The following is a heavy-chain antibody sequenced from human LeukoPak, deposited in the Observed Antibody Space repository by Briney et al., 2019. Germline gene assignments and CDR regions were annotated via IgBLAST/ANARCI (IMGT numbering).Heavy chain of an antibody. CDR3: AKAGEWSIVGAPYFDY. CDR1: GFTFSSYA. Sequence: GGSLRLSCAASGFTFSSYAMSWVRQAPGKGLEWVSAISGSGGSTYYADSVKGRFTISRDNSKNTLYLQMNSLRAEDTAVYYCAKAGEWSIVGAPYFDYGGKEPLVTVPS. D-gene: IGHD1-26*01. CDR2: ISGSGGST. J-gene: IGHJ4*02. V-gene: IGHV3-23*01.